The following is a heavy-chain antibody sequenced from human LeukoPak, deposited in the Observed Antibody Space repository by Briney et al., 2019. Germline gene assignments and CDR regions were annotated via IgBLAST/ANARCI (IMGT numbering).Heavy chain of an antibody. CDR2: ISSSSSYI. Sequence: GGSLRLSCAASGFTFSSYSMNWVRQAPGKGLEWVSSISSSSSYIYYADSVKGRFTISRDNAKNSLYLQMNSLRAEDTAVYYCARGGVTYYYDSSGYYYFDYWGQGTLVTVSS. CDR3: ARGGVTYYYDSSGYYYFDY. V-gene: IGHV3-21*01. J-gene: IGHJ4*02. D-gene: IGHD3-22*01. CDR1: GFTFSSYS.